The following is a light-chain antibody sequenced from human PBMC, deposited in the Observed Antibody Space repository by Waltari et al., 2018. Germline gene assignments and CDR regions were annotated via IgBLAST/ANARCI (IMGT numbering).Light chain of an antibody. V-gene: IGLV2-14*01. CDR2: DVS. CDR1: SSDVGAYNF. J-gene: IGLJ2*01. Sequence: QSALAQPASVSGSPGQSITISCTGTSSDVGAYNFVSWYQHHPGKAPKLLIYDVSRWPSGVSNRFSGSKSGNTASLTISGLQAEDEADYYCSSYTTISTTLFGGGTKVTVL. CDR3: SSYTTISTTL.